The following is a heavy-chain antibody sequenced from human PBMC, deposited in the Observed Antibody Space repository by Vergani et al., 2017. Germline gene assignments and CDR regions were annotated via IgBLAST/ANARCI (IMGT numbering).Heavy chain of an antibody. D-gene: IGHD5-24*01. V-gene: IGHV3-23*01. CDR1: GFTFSSHA. J-gene: IGHJ4*02. CDR2: IKNTGDST. CDR3: GRGSDNYN. Sequence: EVQLLQSEGAVVQPGGSLRLSCVASGFTFSSHAMSWVRQGHGQGLEWVSSIKNTGDSTHYADSAKGRFTISRDNSKNTLYLQMNSLRVEDTAVYYCGRGSDNYNWGQRTLVTVSS.